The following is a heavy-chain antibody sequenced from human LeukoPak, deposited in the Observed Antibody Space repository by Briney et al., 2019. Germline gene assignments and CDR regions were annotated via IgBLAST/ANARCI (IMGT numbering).Heavy chain of an antibody. J-gene: IGHJ4*02. D-gene: IGHD2-2*01. V-gene: IGHV7-4-1*02. CDR3: AKQGPGHCGSTSCYGVDY. Sequence: PRSSVKVSCKASGYTFTSHAMNWVRQAPGQGLEWMGWINTNTGNPTYAQGFTGRFVFSLDTSVSTAYLQISSLKAEDTAVYFCAKQGPGHCGSTSCYGVDYWGQGTLVTVSS. CDR2: INTNTGNP. CDR1: GYTFTSHA.